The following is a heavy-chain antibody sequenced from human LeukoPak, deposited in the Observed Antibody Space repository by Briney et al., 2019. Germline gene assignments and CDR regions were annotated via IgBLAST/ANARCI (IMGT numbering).Heavy chain of an antibody. J-gene: IGHJ4*02. Sequence: PSETLSLTCAVSGYPISSGYYWGWIRQPPGKGLEWIGSIYHSGSTYYNPSLKSRVTISVDTSKNQFSLKLSSVTAADTAVYYCARDIVMGGSGSYQQAQFDYWGQGTLVTVSS. CDR2: IYHSGST. CDR3: ARDIVMGGSGSYQQAQFDY. D-gene: IGHD3-10*01. V-gene: IGHV4-38-2*02. CDR1: GYPISSGYY.